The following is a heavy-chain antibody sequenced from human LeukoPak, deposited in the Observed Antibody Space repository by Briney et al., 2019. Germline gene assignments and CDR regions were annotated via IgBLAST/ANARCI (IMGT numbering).Heavy chain of an antibody. D-gene: IGHD3-22*01. CDR3: ARDTYDSSGYYYEYYGMDV. CDR1: GYTFTSYA. J-gene: IGHJ6*02. Sequence: ASVKVSCKASGYTFTSYAMHWVRQAPGQRLEWMGWINAGNGNTKYSQKFQGRVTITRDTSASTAYMELSSLRSEDTAVYYCARDTYDSSGYYYEYYGMDVWGQGTTVTVSS. V-gene: IGHV1-3*01. CDR2: INAGNGNT.